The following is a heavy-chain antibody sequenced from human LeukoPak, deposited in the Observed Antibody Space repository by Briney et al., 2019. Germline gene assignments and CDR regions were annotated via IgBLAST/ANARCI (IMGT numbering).Heavy chain of an antibody. CDR1: GFTFSSYW. J-gene: IGHJ4*02. D-gene: IGHD2-15*01. CDR3: ARRDCSGGSCYLAY. CDR2: INSDGSNT. V-gene: IGHV3-74*01. Sequence: GGSLRLSCAASGFTFSSYWMHWVRQAPGKGLVWVSRINSDGSNTIYPDSVKGRFTISRDNAKNTLYLQMNSLRAEDTAVYYCARRDCSGGSCYLAYWGQGTLVTVSS.